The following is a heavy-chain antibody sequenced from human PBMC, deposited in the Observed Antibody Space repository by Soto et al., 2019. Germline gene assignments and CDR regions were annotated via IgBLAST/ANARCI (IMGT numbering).Heavy chain of an antibody. D-gene: IGHD2-15*01. J-gene: IGHJ3*02. CDR1: GFTFHDYA. V-gene: IGHV3-9*01. CDR3: AKDLGSAAVDALNI. Sequence: EVQLVESGGGLVQPGRSLRLSCAASGFTFHDYAMHWVRQAPGKGLEWVSGINWNSASIDYADSVKGRVTISRDNAKNSLFRQMNSLRDEDTALYYCAKDLGSAAVDALNIWGQGTMVTVSS. CDR2: INWNSASI.